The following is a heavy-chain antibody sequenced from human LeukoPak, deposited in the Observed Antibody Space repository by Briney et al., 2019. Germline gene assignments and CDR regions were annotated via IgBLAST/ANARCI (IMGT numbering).Heavy chain of an antibody. J-gene: IGHJ6*03. CDR3: ARGQLWDYYYYMDV. CDR2: IDNSGRI. V-gene: IGHV4-34*01. Sequence: PSETLSLTCTVYGESFSDYYWNWVRQPPGKGLEWIGEIDNSGRINYNPSLESRVTISVDTSENQFSLKVNSVTAADTAVYYCARGQLWDYYYYMDVWGTGTTVTVS. D-gene: IGHD3-10*01. CDR1: GESFSDYY.